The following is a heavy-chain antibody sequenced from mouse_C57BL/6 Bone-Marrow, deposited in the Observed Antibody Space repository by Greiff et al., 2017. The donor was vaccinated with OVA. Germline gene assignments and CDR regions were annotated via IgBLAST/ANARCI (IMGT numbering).Heavy chain of an antibody. CDR3: AVLLRYY. CDR2: INPNNGGT. V-gene: IGHV1-26*01. CDR1: GYTFTDYY. D-gene: IGHD1-1*01. Sequence: EVQLQQSGPELVKPGASVKISCKASGYTFTDYYMNWVKQSHGKSLEWIGDINPNNGGTSYNQKFKGKATLTVDKSSSTAYMELRSLTSEDSAVYYCAVLLRYYWGQGTTLTVSS. J-gene: IGHJ2*01.